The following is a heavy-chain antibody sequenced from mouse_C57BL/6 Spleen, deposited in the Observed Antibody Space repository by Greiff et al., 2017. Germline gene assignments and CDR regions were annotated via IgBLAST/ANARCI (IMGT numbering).Heavy chain of an antibody. CDR3: ARSGDYPWYFDV. Sequence: QVQLQPSGAELVKPGASVKISCKASGYAFSSYWMNWVKQRPGKGLEWIGQIYPGDGDTNYNGKFKGKATLTADKSSSTAYMQLSSLTSEDSAVYFCARSGDYPWYFDVWGTGTTVTVSS. J-gene: IGHJ1*03. CDR2: IYPGDGDT. D-gene: IGHD2-4*01. CDR1: GYAFSSYW. V-gene: IGHV1-80*01.